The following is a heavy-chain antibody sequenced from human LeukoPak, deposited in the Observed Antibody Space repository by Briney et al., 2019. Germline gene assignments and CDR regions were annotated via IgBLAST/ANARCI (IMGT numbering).Heavy chain of an antibody. V-gene: IGHV1-2*02. CDR2: INPNSGGT. J-gene: IGHJ4*02. CDR3: ARVKNTMIALPPPPLDY. D-gene: IGHD3-22*01. Sequence: ASVKVSCKASGYTFTGYYMHWVRQAPGQGLEWMGWINPNSGGTNYAQKFQGRVTMTRDTSISTAYMGLSRLRSDDTAVYYCARVKNTMIALPPPPLDYWGQGTLVTVSS. CDR1: GYTFTGYY.